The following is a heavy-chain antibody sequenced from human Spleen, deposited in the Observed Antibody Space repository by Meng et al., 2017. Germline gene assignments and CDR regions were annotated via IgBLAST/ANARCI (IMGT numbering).Heavy chain of an antibody. Sequence: SVKVSCKASGGTFSSYAISWVRQAPGQGLEWMGGIIPIFGTANYAQKFQGRVTITADESTSTAYMELSSLRAEDTAVYYCANGDLYYDSSGYYSYYWGQGTLVTVSS. J-gene: IGHJ4*02. D-gene: IGHD3-22*01. CDR1: GGTFSSYA. V-gene: IGHV1-69*13. CDR3: ANGDLYYDSSGYYSYY. CDR2: IIPIFGTA.